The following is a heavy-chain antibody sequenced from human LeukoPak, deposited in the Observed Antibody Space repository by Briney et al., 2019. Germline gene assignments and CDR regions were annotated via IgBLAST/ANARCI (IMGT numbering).Heavy chain of an antibody. CDR1: GFTFSSYA. J-gene: IGHJ4*02. D-gene: IGHD3-10*01. Sequence: GVSLTLSCAASGFTFSSYAMSWLRQAPGKGLEWVSAISGSGGNTYYADSVKGRFTISRDKSKNTMYLQMNSLRAEDTAVYYCAKLVEEYYGSGSYLPFFDYWGQGTLVTVSS. CDR2: ISGSGGNT. V-gene: IGHV3-23*01. CDR3: AKLVEEYYGSGSYLPFFDY.